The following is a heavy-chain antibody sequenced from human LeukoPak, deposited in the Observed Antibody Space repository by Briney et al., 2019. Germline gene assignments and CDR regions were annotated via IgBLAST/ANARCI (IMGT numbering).Heavy chain of an antibody. CDR1: GGTFSSYT. CDR3: ARDPRVTGTGVYFDY. CDR2: VIPVLGMA. D-gene: IGHD1-7*01. J-gene: IGHJ4*02. Sequence: SVKVSCKASGGTFSSYTISWVRQAPGQGLEWMGRVIPVLGMADYAQKFQGRVTITADKSTSTAYMDLSSPRSEDTAVYYCARDPRVTGTGVYFDYWGQGTLVTVSS. V-gene: IGHV1-69*04.